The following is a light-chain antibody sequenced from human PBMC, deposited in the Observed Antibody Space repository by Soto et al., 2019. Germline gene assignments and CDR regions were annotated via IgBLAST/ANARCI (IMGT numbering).Light chain of an antibody. V-gene: IGKV1-8*01. CDR3: QQYYSYLWT. CDR2: AAS. CDR1: QGISSY. Sequence: AIRMTQSPSSCSASTGDRVTITCRASQGISSYLAWYQQKPGKAPKLLIYAASTLQSGVPSRFSGSGSGTDFTLTISCLQSEDFATYYCQQYYSYLWTFGQGTKVEIK. J-gene: IGKJ1*01.